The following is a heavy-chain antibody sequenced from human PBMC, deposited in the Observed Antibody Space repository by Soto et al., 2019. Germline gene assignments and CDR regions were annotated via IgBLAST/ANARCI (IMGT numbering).Heavy chain of an antibody. CDR1: GGSINNHY. V-gene: IGHV4-59*11. Sequence: QVHLQESGSGLVKPSETLSLTCTVSGGSINNHYWSWIRQPPGKGLEWIGYIYYTGSTNYNPSLMSRVTMSVDTSKNQCSLNLTSLTAADTAIYYCARANWYSEYWGQGTLVTVSS. CDR3: ARANWYSEY. J-gene: IGHJ4*02. CDR2: IYYTGST. D-gene: IGHD7-27*01.